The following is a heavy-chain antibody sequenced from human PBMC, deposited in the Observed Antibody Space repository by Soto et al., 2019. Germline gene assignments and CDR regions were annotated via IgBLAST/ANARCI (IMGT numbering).Heavy chain of an antibody. CDR3: AKVARVSGMDV. D-gene: IGHD5-12*01. V-gene: IGHV3-30*18. Sequence: LRLSCAASGFTFSTYGIHWVRQAPGKGLEWVALISYDGSSQCYADSVKGRFTISRDKSKNTVYLQMNTLRAEDTAVYYCAKVARVSGMDVWGQVTTVTVCS. CDR2: ISYDGSSQ. J-gene: IGHJ6*02. CDR1: GFTFSTYG.